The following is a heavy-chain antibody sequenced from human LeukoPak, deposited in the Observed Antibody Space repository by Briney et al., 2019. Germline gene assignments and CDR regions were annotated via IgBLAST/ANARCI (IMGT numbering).Heavy chain of an antibody. CDR2: IIPIFGTT. Sequence: ASVKVSCKASGGTFSNYGVSWLRQAPGQGLEWMGRIIPIFGTTNYAQRFQGRVTITTDESTSTVYMELSSLRSEDTAVYYCARDPLELTSPSFAHYSDYWGQGTLVTVSS. V-gene: IGHV1-69*05. CDR1: GGTFSNYG. J-gene: IGHJ4*02. D-gene: IGHD1-7*01. CDR3: ARDPLELTSPSFAHYSDY.